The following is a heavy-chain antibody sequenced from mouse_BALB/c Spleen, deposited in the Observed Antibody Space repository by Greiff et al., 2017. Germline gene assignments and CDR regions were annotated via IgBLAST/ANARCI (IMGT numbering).Heavy chain of an antibody. CDR1: GYSITSGYY. CDR2: ISYDGSN. V-gene: IGHV3-6*02. J-gene: IGHJ4*01. Sequence: VQLQQSGPGLVKPSQSLSLTCSVTGYSITSGYYWNWIRQFPGNKLEWMGYISYDGSNNYNPSLKNRISITRDTSKNQFFLKLNSVTTEDTATYYCARSRGAMDYWGQGTSVTVSS. CDR3: ARSRGAMDY.